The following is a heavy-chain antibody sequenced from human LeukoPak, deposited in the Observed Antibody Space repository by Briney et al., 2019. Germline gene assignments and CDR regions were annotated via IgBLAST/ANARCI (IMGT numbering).Heavy chain of an antibody. CDR3: ARGRTTVVTRVFGY. J-gene: IGHJ4*02. CDR2: MNPNSGNT. D-gene: IGHD4-23*01. Sequence: ASVKVSCKASGYTFTSYDINWVRQATGQGLEWMGWMNPNSGNTGYAQKFQGRVTMTRNTSISTAYMELSSLRSRDTAVYYCARGRTTVVTRVFGYWGQGTLVTVSS. V-gene: IGHV1-8*01. CDR1: GYTFTSYD.